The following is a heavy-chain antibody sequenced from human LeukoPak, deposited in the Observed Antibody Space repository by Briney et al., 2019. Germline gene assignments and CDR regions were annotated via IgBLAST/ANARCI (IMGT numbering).Heavy chain of an antibody. D-gene: IGHD3-22*01. J-gene: IGHJ6*03. CDR2: INHSGST. CDR3: ASLAPGYYDSSGLRPYYYYYYMDV. CDR1: GGSFSGYY. Sequence: SETLSLTCAVYGGSFSGYYWSWIRQPPGKGLEWIGEINHSGSTNYNPSLKSRVTISVDTSKNQFSLNLSSVTAADTAVYYCASLAPGYYDSSGLRPYYYYYYMDVWGKGTTVTVSS. V-gene: IGHV4-34*01.